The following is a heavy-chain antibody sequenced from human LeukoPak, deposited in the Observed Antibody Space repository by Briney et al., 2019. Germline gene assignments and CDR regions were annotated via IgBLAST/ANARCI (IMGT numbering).Heavy chain of an antibody. Sequence: GGSLRLSCAASGFTLSSYWMSWVRKAPGKGLEWVANIKEDGSAKYYVDSVKGRFAISRDNAKNSLYLQMNSLRAEDTAVYYCARDRGYLTFDIWGQGTMVTVSS. CDR2: IKEDGSAK. CDR3: ARDRGYLTFDI. V-gene: IGHV3-7*01. CDR1: GFTLSSYW. J-gene: IGHJ3*02. D-gene: IGHD6-13*01.